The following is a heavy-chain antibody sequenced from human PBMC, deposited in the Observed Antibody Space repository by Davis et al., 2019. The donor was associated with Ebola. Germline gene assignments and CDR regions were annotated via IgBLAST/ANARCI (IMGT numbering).Heavy chain of an antibody. CDR2: ISSRSTYI. Sequence: GESLKISCAASGFTFSDYYMSWIRQAPGKGLEWVAYISSRSTYIQYADSVKGRFTISRDNAQKSVFLQMNGLRVEDTAVYYCARDPGFRGWLQSPLYFDYWGQGTLVTVSS. CDR3: ARDPGFRGWLQSPLYFDY. D-gene: IGHD5-24*01. CDR1: GFTFSDYY. V-gene: IGHV3-11*06. J-gene: IGHJ4*02.